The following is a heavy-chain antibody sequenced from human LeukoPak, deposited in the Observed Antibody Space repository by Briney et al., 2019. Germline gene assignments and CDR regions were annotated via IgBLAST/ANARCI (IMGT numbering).Heavy chain of an antibody. D-gene: IGHD1-1*01. Sequence: ASVKVSCKASGYTFTSYYMHWVRQAPGQGLEWMGIINPSGGSTSYAQKFQGRVTMTRDTSTSTVYMELSSLRSEDTAVYYCARDAVEMEFPGPQSHWGQGTLVTVSS. J-gene: IGHJ4*02. CDR3: ARDAVEMEFPGPQSH. CDR1: GYTFTSYY. V-gene: IGHV1-46*01. CDR2: INPSGGST.